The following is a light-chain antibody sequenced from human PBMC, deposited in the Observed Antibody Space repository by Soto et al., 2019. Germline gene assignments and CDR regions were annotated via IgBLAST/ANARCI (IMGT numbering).Light chain of an antibody. Sequence: QSVLTQPPSASGTPGQRVTISCSGSSSNIGSNTVNWYQQLPGTAPKLLIYNNNQRPSGVPDRFSGSESGTSAALAISGIQSDDEADYYCAAWDDSLNGPVFGGGTQLTVL. CDR2: NNN. J-gene: IGLJ7*01. CDR1: SSNIGSNT. V-gene: IGLV1-44*01. CDR3: AAWDDSLNGPV.